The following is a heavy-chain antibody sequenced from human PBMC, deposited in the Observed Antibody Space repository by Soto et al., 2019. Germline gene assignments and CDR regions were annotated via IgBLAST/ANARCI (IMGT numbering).Heavy chain of an antibody. CDR3: AKPYYYDYVWGSYRPTLYYFDY. D-gene: IGHD3-16*02. CDR1: GFTFDDYT. CDR2: ISWDGGST. J-gene: IGHJ4*02. V-gene: IGHV3-43*01. Sequence: GGSLRLSCAASGFTFDDYTMHWVRQAPGKGLEWVSLISWDGGSTYYADSVKGRFTISRDNSKNSLYLQMNSLRTEDIALYYCAKPYYYDYVWGSYRPTLYYFDYWGQGTLVTVSS.